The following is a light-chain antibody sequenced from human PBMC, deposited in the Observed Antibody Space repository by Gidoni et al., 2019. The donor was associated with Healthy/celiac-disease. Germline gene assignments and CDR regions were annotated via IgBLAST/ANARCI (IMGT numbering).Light chain of an antibody. CDR2: DAS. CDR1: QSVSSY. CDR3: QQRSNWPSLT. Sequence: EIVLTQSPATLSLSPGERPTLSCRASQSVSSYLAWYQQKPGQPPRLLIYDASNRATGIPARFSGSGSGTDFTLTISSLEPEDFAVYYCQQRSNWPSLTFGGXTKVEIK. V-gene: IGKV3-11*01. J-gene: IGKJ4*01.